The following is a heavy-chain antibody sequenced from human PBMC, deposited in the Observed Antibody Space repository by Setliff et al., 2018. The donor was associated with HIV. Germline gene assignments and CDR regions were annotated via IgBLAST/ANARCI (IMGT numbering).Heavy chain of an antibody. Sequence: GGSLRLSCAASGFDFSSHAMSWVRQAPGKGLEWLSVISGHTINVYYADSVKGRFTISRDNAKNSLYLQMNSLRAEDTAVYYCARDGVATTEGYWGQGTLVTVSS. CDR3: ARDGVATTEGY. CDR1: GFDFSSHA. V-gene: IGHV3-21*01. J-gene: IGHJ4*02. D-gene: IGHD5-12*01. CDR2: ISGHTINV.